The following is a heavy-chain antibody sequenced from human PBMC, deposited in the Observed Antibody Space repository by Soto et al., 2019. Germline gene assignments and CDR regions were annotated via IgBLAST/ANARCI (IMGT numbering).Heavy chain of an antibody. V-gene: IGHV3-30-3*01. CDR3: ARDRDEQQLTTRYYYYGMDV. CDR1: GFSFSSYA. CDR2: ISYDGSNK. D-gene: IGHD6-13*01. J-gene: IGHJ6*02. Sequence: QVQLVESGGGVVQPGRSLRLSCAASGFSFSSYAMHWVRQAPGKGPEWVAVISYDGSNKYYAESVKGRFTISRDNSKNTLYLQMNSLRVEDTAVYYCARDRDEQQLTTRYYYYGMDVWGQGTTVTVSS.